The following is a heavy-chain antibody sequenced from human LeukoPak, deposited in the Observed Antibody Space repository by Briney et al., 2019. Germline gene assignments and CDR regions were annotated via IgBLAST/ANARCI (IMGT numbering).Heavy chain of an antibody. CDR3: AKDIQQLPLDAFDI. J-gene: IGHJ3*02. Sequence: PGGSLRLSCAASGFTFSDYYMSWIRQAPGKGLEWVSYINSGSAIYYAASVKGRFTISRDNAKNSLYLQMDSLRAEDTALYYCAKDIQQLPLDAFDIWGQGTMVTVSS. CDR1: GFTFSDYY. CDR2: INSGSAI. D-gene: IGHD6-13*01. V-gene: IGHV3-11*01.